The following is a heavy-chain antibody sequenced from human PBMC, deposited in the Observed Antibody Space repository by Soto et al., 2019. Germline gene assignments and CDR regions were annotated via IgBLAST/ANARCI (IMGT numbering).Heavy chain of an antibody. J-gene: IGHJ4*02. CDR1: GFTFSSYA. D-gene: IGHD3-22*01. Sequence: GGSLRLSCAASGFTFSSYAMSWVRQAPGKGLEWVSAISGSGGSRYYADSVKGRFTISRDNSKNTLYLQMNSLRAEDTAVYYCASCPPGGYRGQWFFDYWGQGTLVTVSS. CDR3: ASCPPGGYRGQWFFDY. CDR2: ISGSGGSR. V-gene: IGHV3-23*01.